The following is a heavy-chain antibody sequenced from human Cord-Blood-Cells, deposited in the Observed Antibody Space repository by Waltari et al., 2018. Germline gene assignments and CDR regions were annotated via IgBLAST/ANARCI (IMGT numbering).Heavy chain of an antibody. D-gene: IGHD1-26*01. CDR2: IIPIFGTA. V-gene: IGHV1-69*06. CDR3: ARDCLYSGRPFDY. J-gene: IGHJ4*02. Sequence: QVQLVQSGAEVKKPGSSVKVSCKASGGTSSSYAISWVRPAPGQGLEWMGGIIPIFGTANYAQKFQGRVTITADKSTSTAYMELSSLRSEDTAVYYCARDCLYSGRPFDYWGQGTLVTVSS. CDR1: GGTSSSYA.